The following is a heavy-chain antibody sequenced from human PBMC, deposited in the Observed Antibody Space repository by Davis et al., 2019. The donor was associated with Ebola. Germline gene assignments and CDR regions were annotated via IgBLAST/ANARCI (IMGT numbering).Heavy chain of an antibody. CDR1: GFTVSSNY. CDR2: IYSGGST. V-gene: IGHV3-53*04. J-gene: IGHJ4*02. CDR3: ARDPPQSGGYV. Sequence: GESLEISCAASGFTVSSNYMSWVRQAPGKGLEWVSVIYSGGSTYYADSVKGRFTISRHSSENTVFLQMNSLRPDDTAVYYCARDPPQSGGYVWGQGTLVTVSS. D-gene: IGHD5-12*01.